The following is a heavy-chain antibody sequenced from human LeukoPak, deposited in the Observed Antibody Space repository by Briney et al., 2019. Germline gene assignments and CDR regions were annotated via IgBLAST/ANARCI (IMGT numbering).Heavy chain of an antibody. CDR1: GCTFSSYA. V-gene: IGHV3-23*01. CDR3: AKVMPLYQLQWGLYDY. Sequence: GGSLRLSCAASGCTFSSYAMSWVRQAPGKGLEWVSAISGSGGSTYYADSVKGRFTISRDNSKNTLYLQMNSLRAEDTAVYYCAKVMPLYQLQWGLYDYWGQGTLVTVSS. J-gene: IGHJ4*02. CDR2: ISGSGGST. D-gene: IGHD2-2*01.